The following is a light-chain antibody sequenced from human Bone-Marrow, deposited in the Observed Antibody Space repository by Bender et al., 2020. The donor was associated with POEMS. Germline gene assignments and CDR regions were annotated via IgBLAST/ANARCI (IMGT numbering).Light chain of an antibody. CDR2: DVS. V-gene: IGLV2-14*03. J-gene: IGLJ3*02. Sequence: QSALTQPASVSGSPGQSITISCTGTDNDVGGYIYVSWFQQHPGKAPKLMIYDVSERPSGVSHRFSGSKFGNTASLTISGLRAEDEADYYCSSYTSRHTLVFGGGTKLTVL. CDR3: SSYTSRHTLV. CDR1: DNDVGGYIY.